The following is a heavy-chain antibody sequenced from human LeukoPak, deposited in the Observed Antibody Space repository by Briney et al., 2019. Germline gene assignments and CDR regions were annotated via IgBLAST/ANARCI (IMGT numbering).Heavy chain of an antibody. D-gene: IGHD3-10*01. J-gene: IGHJ6*03. V-gene: IGHV3-23*01. Sequence: PGGSLRLSCAASGFTFSSYAMSWVRQAPGKGLEWVSAISGSGGSTYYADSVKGRFTISRDNSKNTLYLQMNSLRAEDTAVYYCVRIMVRGVTEYYYYMDVWGKGTTVTVSS. CDR3: VRIMVRGVTEYYYYMDV. CDR1: GFTFSSYA. CDR2: ISGSGGST.